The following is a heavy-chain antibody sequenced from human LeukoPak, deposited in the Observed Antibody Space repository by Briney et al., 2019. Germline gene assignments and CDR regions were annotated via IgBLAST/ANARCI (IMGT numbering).Heavy chain of an antibody. D-gene: IGHD3-3*01. CDR3: AKDRAYYDFWSGLPSDAFDI. V-gene: IGHV3-23*01. Sequence: GGSLRLSCAASGISFNNYGMSWVRQAPGKGLEWVSAISGSGGSTYYADSVKGRFTISRDNSKNTLYLQMNSLRAEDTAVYYCAKDRAYYDFWSGLPSDAFDIWGQGTMVTVSS. J-gene: IGHJ3*02. CDR1: GISFNNYG. CDR2: ISGSGGST.